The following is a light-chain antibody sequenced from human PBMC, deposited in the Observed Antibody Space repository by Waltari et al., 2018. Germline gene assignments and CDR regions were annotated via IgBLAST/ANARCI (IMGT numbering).Light chain of an antibody. CDR1: QSVRNY. CDR3: QHRHNWPPTFT. J-gene: IGKJ2*01. CDR2: DAS. Sequence: EIVLTQSPATLSLSPGDRATLSCRASQSVRNYLAWYRQKPGQAPRLLIYDASERAPGIPAKFSCSGSGTGFTLTIISLEPDHFAVYSFQHRHNWPPTFTFGQGTKLEVK. V-gene: IGKV3-11*01.